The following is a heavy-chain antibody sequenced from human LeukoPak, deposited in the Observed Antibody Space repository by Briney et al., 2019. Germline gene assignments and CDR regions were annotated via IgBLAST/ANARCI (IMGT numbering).Heavy chain of an antibody. J-gene: IGHJ4*02. D-gene: IGHD3-9*01. CDR1: GDSVSTINSY. Sequence: SETLSLTCTVSGDSVSTINSYWGWIRQPPGKGLEWIGNVYYSGRANYSPSLRSRVTMSVDTSKNRFSLKMTSVTAADTAVYFCARLGKGRYFDYFFESWGQGALVTVSS. CDR2: VYYSGRA. V-gene: IGHV4-39*02. CDR3: ARLGKGRYFDYFFES.